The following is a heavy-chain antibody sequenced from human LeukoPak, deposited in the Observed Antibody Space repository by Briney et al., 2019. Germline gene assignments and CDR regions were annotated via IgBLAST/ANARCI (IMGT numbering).Heavy chain of an antibody. CDR1: GYTFTSYY. V-gene: IGHV1-46*01. CDR3: ARDSHLTSTTPEYYYYYYMDV. J-gene: IGHJ6*03. D-gene: IGHD1-1*01. CDR2: INPSGGST. Sequence: GASVKVSCKASGYTFTSYYMHWVRQAPGQGLEWMGIINPSGGSTSYAQKFQGRVTMTRDMSTSTVYMELSSLRSEDTAVYYCARDSHLTSTTPEYYYYYYMDVWGKGTTVTVSS.